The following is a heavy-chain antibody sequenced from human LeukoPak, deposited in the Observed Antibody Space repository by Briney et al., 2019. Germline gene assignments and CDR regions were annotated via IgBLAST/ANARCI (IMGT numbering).Heavy chain of an antibody. CDR3: AKADAAIRGQVRPGFAFDH. Sequence: SETLSLTCAVYGGSFSGYYWSWIRQPPGKGLEWIGEINHSGSTNYNPSLKSRVTISVDTSKNQFSLKLSSVTAADTAVYYCAKADAAIRGQVRPGFAFDHWGQGTLVTVSS. D-gene: IGHD5-18*01. CDR1: GGSFSGYY. J-gene: IGHJ4*02. V-gene: IGHV4-34*01. CDR2: INHSGST.